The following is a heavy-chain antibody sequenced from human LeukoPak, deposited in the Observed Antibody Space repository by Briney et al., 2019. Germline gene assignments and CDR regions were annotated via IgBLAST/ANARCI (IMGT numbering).Heavy chain of an antibody. CDR2: IYYSGST. V-gene: IGHV4-59*11. CDR3: ARAYCSSTSCYSRGYYYYYMDV. D-gene: IGHD2-2*01. J-gene: IGHJ6*03. CDR1: GGSMSSHY. Sequence: SETLSLTCTVSGGSMSSHYWSWIRQPPGKGLEWLGYIYYSGSTNYNPSLKSRVTISVDTSKNQFSLKLSSVTAADTAVYYCARAYCSSTSCYSRGYYYYYMDVWGKGTTVTVSS.